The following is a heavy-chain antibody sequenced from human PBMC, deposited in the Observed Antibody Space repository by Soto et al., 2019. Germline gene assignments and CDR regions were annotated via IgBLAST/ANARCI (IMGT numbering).Heavy chain of an antibody. CDR1: GFTFSNAW. J-gene: IGHJ6*02. Sequence: EVQLVESGGGLVKPGGSLRLSCAASGFTFSNAWMNWVRQAPGKGLEWVGRIKSKTDGGTTDYAAPVKGRFTISRDESKNTLYLQMNSLKTEDTAVYYCTTDYGSGNYYYGMDVWGQGTTVTVSS. D-gene: IGHD3-10*01. CDR3: TTDYGSGNYYYGMDV. CDR2: IKSKTDGGTT. V-gene: IGHV3-15*07.